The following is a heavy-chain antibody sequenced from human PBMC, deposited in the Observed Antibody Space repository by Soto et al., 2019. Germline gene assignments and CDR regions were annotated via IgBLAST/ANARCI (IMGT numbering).Heavy chain of an antibody. CDR3: ARDYYGSGSPSVWFDP. CDR2: INPSGGST. CDR1: GYTFTSYY. V-gene: IGHV1-46*01. J-gene: IGHJ5*02. Sequence: ASVKVSCKASGYTFTSYYMHWVRQAPGQGLEWMGIINPSGGSTSYAQKFQGRVTMIRDTSTSTVYMELSSLRSEDTAVYYCARDYYGSGSPSVWFDPWGQGTLVTVSS. D-gene: IGHD3-10*01.